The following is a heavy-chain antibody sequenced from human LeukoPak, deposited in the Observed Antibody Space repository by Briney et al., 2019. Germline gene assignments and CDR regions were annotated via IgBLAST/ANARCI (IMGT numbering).Heavy chain of an antibody. CDR1: GFTFSSYG. CDR2: ISYDGSNK. Sequence: GSLRLSCAAAGFTFSSYGMHWVRQAPGKGLEWVAVISYDGSNKYYADSVKGRSTISRDNSKNTLYLQMNSLRAEDTAVYYCAKVGGYDLGYFDYWGQGTLVTVSS. CDR3: AKVGGYDLGYFDY. V-gene: IGHV3-30*18. D-gene: IGHD5-12*01. J-gene: IGHJ4*02.